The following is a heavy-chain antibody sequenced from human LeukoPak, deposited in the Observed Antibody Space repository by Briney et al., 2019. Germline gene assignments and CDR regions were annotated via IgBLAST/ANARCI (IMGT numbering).Heavy chain of an antibody. Sequence: GGSLRLSCAASGFTFNSYRMSWLRQAPGKGLEWVANIKQDGSEKYYVVSVKGRFTISRDHAKNSVYLQTDSLGAEDRAVYYWAGDSVDFVVVPVAWGEGALVTVSP. CDR1: GFTFNSYR. CDR3: AGDSVDFVVVPVA. V-gene: IGHV3-7*01. J-gene: IGHJ5*02. CDR2: IKQDGSEK. D-gene: IGHD2-2*03.